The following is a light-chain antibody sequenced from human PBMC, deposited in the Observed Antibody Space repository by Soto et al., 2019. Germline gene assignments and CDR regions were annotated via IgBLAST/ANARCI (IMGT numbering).Light chain of an antibody. Sequence: EMVMTQSPDTLSVSPGERATLSCRASQSVSSNLAWYREKPGQAPRLLIYGASARATGIPARFSGGGSGTEFTLTISSLQSEDFAVYYCQQYNNWPWTFGQGTKVDI. CDR3: QQYNNWPWT. CDR2: GAS. V-gene: IGKV3-15*01. CDR1: QSVSSN. J-gene: IGKJ1*01.